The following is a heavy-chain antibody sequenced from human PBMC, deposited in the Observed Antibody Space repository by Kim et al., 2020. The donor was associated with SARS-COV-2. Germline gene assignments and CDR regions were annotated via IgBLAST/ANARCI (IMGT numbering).Heavy chain of an antibody. J-gene: IGHJ6*02. CDR2: IWYDGSNK. D-gene: IGHD4-17*01. CDR3: AKEANDYGDYVDSYETLPYYYYGMDV. CDR1: GFTFSSYG. Sequence: GGSLRLSCAASGFTFSSYGMHWVRQAPGKGLEWVAVIWYDGSNKYYADSVKGRFTISRDNSKNTLYLQMNSLRAEDTAVYYCAKEANDYGDYVDSYETLPYYYYGMDVWGQGTTVTVSS. V-gene: IGHV3-33*06.